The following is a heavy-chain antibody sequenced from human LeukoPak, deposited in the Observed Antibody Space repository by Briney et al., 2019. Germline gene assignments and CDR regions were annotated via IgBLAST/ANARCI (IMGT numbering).Heavy chain of an antibody. CDR1: SRSISNYY. V-gene: IGHV4-59*01. Sequence: SETLSLTCTVSSRSISNYYWSWLRLPPGKELVWIGHMYYSRTTKYSHSLKSRVSMSVDTSKNRFSMRLTSVTAADTAVYYCARGSWYWRIDPWGQGTLVTVLS. J-gene: IGHJ5*02. CDR3: ARGSWYWRIDP. CDR2: MYYSRTT. D-gene: IGHD6-13*01.